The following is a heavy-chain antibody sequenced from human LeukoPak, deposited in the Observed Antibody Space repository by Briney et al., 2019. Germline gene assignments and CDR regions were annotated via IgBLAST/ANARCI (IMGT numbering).Heavy chain of an antibody. CDR1: GGSITSDTYY. CDR3: ATTDGREPF. Sequence: SETLSLTCTVSGGSITSDTYYWGWIRQPPGKGLEWIGSIYSSGSTYYNPSLKSRVTVSLDTSKNQFSLKLSSVTVADTAVYYCATTDGREPFWGQGTLVTASS. V-gene: IGHV4-39*07. D-gene: IGHD1-14*01. J-gene: IGHJ4*02. CDR2: IYSSGST.